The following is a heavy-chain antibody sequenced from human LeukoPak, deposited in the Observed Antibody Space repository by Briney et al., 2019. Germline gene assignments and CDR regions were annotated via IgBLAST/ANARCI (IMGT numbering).Heavy chain of an antibody. Sequence: PGGSLRLSCAASGFTFSSYSMNWVRQAPGKGLEWVSYISSSSSTIYYADSVKGRFTISRDNAKHSLYLQMNSLRAEDTAVYYCARDSGIWYFDPWGRGTLVTVSS. CDR1: GFTFSSYS. D-gene: IGHD1-14*01. V-gene: IGHV3-48*01. CDR2: ISSSSSTI. CDR3: ARDSGIWYFDP. J-gene: IGHJ2*01.